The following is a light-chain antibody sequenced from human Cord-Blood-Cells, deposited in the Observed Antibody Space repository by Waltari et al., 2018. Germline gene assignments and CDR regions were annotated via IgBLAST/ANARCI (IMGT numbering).Light chain of an antibody. CDR1: SSDVGGYNY. CDR2: DDS. J-gene: IGLJ1*01. Sequence: QSALTQPASVSGSPGQSITIPCPGNSSDVGGYNYVPWYQQHPGKAPKLMLYDDSNRPSGVANRFSCSKSGNTASLTISGLQAEDEADYYCSSYTSSSTRVFGTGTKVTVL. CDR3: SSYTSSSTRV. V-gene: IGLV2-14*01.